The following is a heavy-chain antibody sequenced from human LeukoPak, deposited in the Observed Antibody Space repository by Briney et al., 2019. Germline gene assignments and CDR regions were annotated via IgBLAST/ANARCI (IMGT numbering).Heavy chain of an antibody. J-gene: IGHJ3*02. CDR3: ARGYYYDSSGYYYHDAFDI. CDR2: ISSSGSTI. D-gene: IGHD3-22*01. Sequence: PGGSLRLSCAASGFTFSDYYMSWIRQAPGKGLEWVSYISSSGSTIYYADSVKGRFTISRDNAKNSLCLQMNSLRAEDTAVYYCARGYYYDSSGYYYHDAFDIWGQGTMVTVSS. V-gene: IGHV3-11*01. CDR1: GFTFSDYY.